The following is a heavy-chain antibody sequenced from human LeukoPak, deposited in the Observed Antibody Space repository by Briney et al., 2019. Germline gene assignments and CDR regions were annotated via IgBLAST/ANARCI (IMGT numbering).Heavy chain of an antibody. CDR3: TRLRYCGTTTCLDP. CDR1: GFTFSGSA. CDR2: IRTKANSYAT. J-gene: IGHJ5*02. Sequence: GGSLRLSCAASGFTFSGSAMHWVRQASGKGLEWVGRIRTKANSYATAYAASVKGRFTISRDDSKNTAYLQMNSLKTEDTAVYYCTRLRYCGTTTCLDPWGQGTLVTVSS. D-gene: IGHD2-2*01. V-gene: IGHV3-73*01.